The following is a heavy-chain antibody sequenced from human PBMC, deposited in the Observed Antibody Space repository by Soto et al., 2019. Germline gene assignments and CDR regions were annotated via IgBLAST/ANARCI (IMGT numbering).Heavy chain of an antibody. V-gene: IGHV2-5*02. CDR1: GFSLSTSGLA. D-gene: IGHD3-22*01. Sequence: QITLKESGPPLVKPTQTLTLTCTFSGFSLSTSGLAVGWIRQPPGKALEWLALIYWDDDKRYSPSLKSRLTITKDTSKNQVVLTMTNMDPVDTATYYCAHRPGEIDSSAAYAFDIWGQGTMVTVSS. CDR2: IYWDDDK. CDR3: AHRPGEIDSSAAYAFDI. J-gene: IGHJ3*02.